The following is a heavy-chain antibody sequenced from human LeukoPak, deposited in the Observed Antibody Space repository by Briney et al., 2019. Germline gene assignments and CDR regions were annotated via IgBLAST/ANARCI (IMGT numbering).Heavy chain of an antibody. CDR1: QFY. V-gene: IGHV3-66*01. CDR3: GGTGSSGDPVVDY. D-gene: IGHD3-10*01. Sequence: TGGSLRLSCAASQFYMNWVRQAPGKGLEWVSTIYSGGSTYYADSVKGRFIISRDNSKNTLYLQMNSLRAEDTAVYYCGGTGSSGDPVVDYWGQGTLVTVSS. J-gene: IGHJ4*02. CDR2: IYSGGST.